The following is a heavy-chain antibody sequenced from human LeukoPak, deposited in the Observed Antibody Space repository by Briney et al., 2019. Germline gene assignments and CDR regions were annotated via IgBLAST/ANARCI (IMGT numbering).Heavy chain of an antibody. CDR2: ISSNGGNT. V-gene: IGHV3-64*01. D-gene: IGHD1-14*01. CDR1: RFTFSNYA. CDR3: ARLPVDAFDI. Sequence: GGSLRLSCAASRFTFSNYAMHWVRQAPGKGLEHVSAISSNGGNTHYANSVKGRFTISRDNSKSTLYLQMGSLRAEDMAVYYCARLPVDAFDIWGQGTMVTVSS. J-gene: IGHJ3*02.